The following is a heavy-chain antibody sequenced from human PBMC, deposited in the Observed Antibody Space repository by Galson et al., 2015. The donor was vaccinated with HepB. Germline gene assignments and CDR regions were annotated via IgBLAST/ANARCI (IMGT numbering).Heavy chain of an antibody. D-gene: IGHD1-1*01. CDR1: GYTFTGYY. CDR3: ARGGLANDGDYYYYYMDV. V-gene: IGHV1-2*02. CDR2: INPNSGGT. J-gene: IGHJ6*03. Sequence: SVKVSCKASGYTFTGYYMHWVRQAPGQGLEWMGWINPNSGGTNYAQKFQGRVTMTRDTSISTAYMELSRLRSDDTAVYYCARGGLANDGDYYYYYMDVWGKGTTVTVSS.